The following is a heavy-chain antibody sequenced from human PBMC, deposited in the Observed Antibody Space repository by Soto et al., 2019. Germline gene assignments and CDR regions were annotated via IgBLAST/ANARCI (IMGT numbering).Heavy chain of an antibody. CDR3: AKYIVVVPAAAYYYYYYGMDV. D-gene: IGHD2-2*01. V-gene: IGHV3-23*01. J-gene: IGHJ6*02. CDR2: ISGSCGST. CDR1: GFTFSSYA. Sequence: GGSLRLSCAASGFTFSSYAMSWVRQAPGKGLEWVSAISGSCGSTYYADSVKGRFTISRDNSKNTLYLQMNSLRAEDTAVYYCAKYIVVVPAAAYYYYYYGMDVWGQGTTVTVSS.